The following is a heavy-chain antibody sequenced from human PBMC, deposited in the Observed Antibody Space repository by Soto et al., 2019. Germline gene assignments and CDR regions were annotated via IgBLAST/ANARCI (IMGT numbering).Heavy chain of an antibody. J-gene: IGHJ4*02. CDR1: GYTFSSYA. V-gene: IGHV1-18*01. CDR2: IITYNGNT. Sequence: QVQLVQSGAEVKKPGASVKVSCKASGYTFSSYAITWVRQAPGQGLEWMGWIITYNGNTNYAQKLQGRVTMTTDTSTTTAYMDLRSLRSDDTAVYSCARTGPPVDYWGQGTLVTVSS. CDR3: ARTGPPVDY.